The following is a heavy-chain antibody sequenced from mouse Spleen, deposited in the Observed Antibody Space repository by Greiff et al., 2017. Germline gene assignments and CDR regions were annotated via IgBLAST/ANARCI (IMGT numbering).Heavy chain of an antibody. V-gene: IGHV5-4*01. Sequence: EVQLVESGGGLVKPGGSLKLSCAASGFTFSSYAMSWVRQTPEKRLEWVATISDGGSYTYYPDNVKGRFTISRDNAKNNLYLQMSHLKSEDTAMYYCARDQTGSSLAYWGQGTLVTVSA. CDR1: GFTFSSYA. CDR2: ISDGGSYT. CDR3: ARDQTGSSLAY. J-gene: IGHJ3*01. D-gene: IGHD4-1*01.